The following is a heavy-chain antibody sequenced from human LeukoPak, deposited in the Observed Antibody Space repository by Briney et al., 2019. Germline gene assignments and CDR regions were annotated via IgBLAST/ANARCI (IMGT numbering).Heavy chain of an antibody. D-gene: IGHD2-2*01. V-gene: IGHV1-24*01. Sequence: ASVKVSCTVSGYTLTELSMHWVRQAPGKGLEWMGGFDPEDGETIYAQKFQGRVTMTEDTSTDTAYMELSSLRSEDTAVYYCARDLAFYCSSTSCSHIDYWGQGTLVTVSS. CDR2: FDPEDGET. J-gene: IGHJ4*02. CDR3: ARDLAFYCSSTSCSHIDY. CDR1: GYTLTELS.